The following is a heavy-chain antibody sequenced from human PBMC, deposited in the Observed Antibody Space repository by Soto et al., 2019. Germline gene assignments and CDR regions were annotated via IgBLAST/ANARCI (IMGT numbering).Heavy chain of an antibody. J-gene: IGHJ4*02. D-gene: IGHD3-10*01. CDR3: ARTVRTGSGSYYLLFDY. CDR1: GGSISSGDYY. Sequence: KTSETLSLTCTVSGGSISSGDYYWSWIRQPPGKGLEWMGYSYYSGSTYYNPSLKSRVTISVDTSKNQCSLKLSSVTAADKAVYYCARTVRTGSGSYYLLFDYWGQGTLVTVSS. V-gene: IGHV4-30-4*01. CDR2: SYYSGST.